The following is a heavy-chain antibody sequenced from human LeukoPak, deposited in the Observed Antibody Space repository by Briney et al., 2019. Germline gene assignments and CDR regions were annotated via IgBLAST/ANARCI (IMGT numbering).Heavy chain of an antibody. CDR3: ARVGATVTTIDY. V-gene: IGHV1-2*02. CDR1: GYTFTGYY. CDR2: INPNSGGT. Sequence: ASVKVSCKASGYTFTGYYMHWVRQAPGQGLEWMGWINPNSGGTNYAQKFQGRVTMTRDTSISTAYMELSRLRADDTAVYYCARVGATVTTIDYWGQGTLVTVSS. J-gene: IGHJ4*02. D-gene: IGHD4-17*01.